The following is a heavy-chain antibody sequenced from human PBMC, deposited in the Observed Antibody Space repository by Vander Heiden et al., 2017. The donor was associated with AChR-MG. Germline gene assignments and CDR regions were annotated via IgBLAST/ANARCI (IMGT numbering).Heavy chain of an antibody. Sequence: QVRLVQSGAEVKTPGASVKVSCKASGYTFTGYYIHWVRQAPGQGLEWMGRMNPNNGGTNYAEKFQGRVTMTRDTSINTAYMELSRLTSDDTAVYYCAGTLRNSWYFDYWGQGTLVTVSS. J-gene: IGHJ4*02. V-gene: IGHV1-2*06. CDR2: MNPNNGGT. CDR3: AGTLRNSWYFDY. D-gene: IGHD1-1*01. CDR1: GYTFTGYY.